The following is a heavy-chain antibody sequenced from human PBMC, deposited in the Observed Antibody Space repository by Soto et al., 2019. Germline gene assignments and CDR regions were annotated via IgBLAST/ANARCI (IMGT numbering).Heavy chain of an antibody. CDR2: IYDNGIT. V-gene: IGHV4-31*03. CDR1: GGSISGGRYY. Sequence: QVPLQESGPGLVKPSQTLSLTCNVSGGSISGGRYYWNWIRQHPGKGLEWIGNIYDNGITYYNPSLNRRVIISEVTSKNQFSLRLSAVTAADTAVYYCTRDRGFGMDVWGQGTTVTVSS. CDR3: TRDRGFGMDV. J-gene: IGHJ6*02.